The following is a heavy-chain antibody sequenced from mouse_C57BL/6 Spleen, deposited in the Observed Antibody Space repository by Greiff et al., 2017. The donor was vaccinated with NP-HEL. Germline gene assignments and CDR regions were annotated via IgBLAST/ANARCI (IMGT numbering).Heavy chain of an antibody. Sequence: QVQLKQSGPGLVQPSQSLSITCTVSGFSLTSYGVHWVRQSPGTGLEWLGVIWSGGSTDYNAAFISRLSISKDNSKSQVFFKMNSLQADDTAIYYCARITTVGYAMDYWGQGTSVTVSS. V-gene: IGHV2-2*01. CDR3: ARITTVGYAMDY. CDR1: GFSLTSYG. J-gene: IGHJ4*01. CDR2: IWSGGST. D-gene: IGHD1-1*01.